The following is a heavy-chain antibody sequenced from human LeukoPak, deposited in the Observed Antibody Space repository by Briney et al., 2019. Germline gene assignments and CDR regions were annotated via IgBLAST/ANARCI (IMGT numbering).Heavy chain of an antibody. D-gene: IGHD5-18*01. CDR1: GGSISSYY. CDR2: IYYTGAT. V-gene: IGHV4-59*01. CDR3: ARAGYSYGTGYYFDY. J-gene: IGHJ4*02. Sequence: SETLSLTCTVSGGSISSYYWSWIRLPPGKGLEWIGYIYYTGATYYNPSLKSRVTISLDTSKNQFSLELSSVTAADAAVYYCARAGYSYGTGYYFDYWGQGALVTVSS.